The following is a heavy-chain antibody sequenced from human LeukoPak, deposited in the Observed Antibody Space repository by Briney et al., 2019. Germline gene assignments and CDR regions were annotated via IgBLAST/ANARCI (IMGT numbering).Heavy chain of an antibody. Sequence: PSETLSLTCTVSGGSISSGSYYWSWIRQPAGKGLEWIGRIYTSGSTNYNPSLKNRVTISVDTSKNQFSLKLSSVTAADTAVYYCARHSKGGYRSLGYRGQGTLVTVSS. CDR1: GGSISSGSYY. D-gene: IGHD5-18*01. V-gene: IGHV4-61*02. J-gene: IGHJ4*02. CDR3: ARHSKGGYRSLGY. CDR2: IYTSGST.